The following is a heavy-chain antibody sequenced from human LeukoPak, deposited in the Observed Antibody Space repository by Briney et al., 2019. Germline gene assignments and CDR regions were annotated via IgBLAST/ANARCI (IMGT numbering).Heavy chain of an antibody. CDR3: ARDRYYYGSGSYSYFDY. D-gene: IGHD3-10*01. J-gene: IGHJ4*02. CDR1: GGSISSYY. V-gene: IGHV4-59*01. Sequence: PSETLSLTCTVSGGSISSYYWSWIRQPPGKGLELIGYIYYSGSTNYNPSLKSRVTISVDTSKNQFSLKLSSVTAADTAVYYCARDRYYYGSGSYSYFDYWGQGTLVTVSS. CDR2: IYYSGST.